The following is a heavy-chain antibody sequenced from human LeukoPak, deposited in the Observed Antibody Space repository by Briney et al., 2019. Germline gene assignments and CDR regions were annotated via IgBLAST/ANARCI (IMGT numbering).Heavy chain of an antibody. D-gene: IGHD2-2*02. V-gene: IGHV3-48*03. Sequence: GGALELSCAASGFPFNSYEMNWVRQAPGKGLEWVSYIISSGSNIYYADSVKGRFTISRDNAKNSLYLQMNSLRAEDTAVYYCARQGYCSSTSCYRRGKYNWFDPWGQGTLVTVSS. CDR3: ARQGYCSSTSCYRRGKYNWFDP. J-gene: IGHJ5*02. CDR1: GFPFNSYE. CDR2: IISSGSNI.